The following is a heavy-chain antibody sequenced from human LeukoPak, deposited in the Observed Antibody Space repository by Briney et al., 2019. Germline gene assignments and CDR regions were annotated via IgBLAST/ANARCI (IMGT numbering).Heavy chain of an antibody. CDR3: AIYYDSSGSIDH. V-gene: IGHV3-11*01. J-gene: IGHJ4*02. CDR1: GFIFSDYY. CDR2: ISDSGSTI. Sequence: GGSLRLSCAASGFIFSDYYMAWIRQTPGKGLEWLSYISDSGSTINYADSVKGRPTISRDNAKKSLFLQMNSLRAEDTAVYYCAIYYDSSGSIDHWGQGTLVTVSS. D-gene: IGHD3-22*01.